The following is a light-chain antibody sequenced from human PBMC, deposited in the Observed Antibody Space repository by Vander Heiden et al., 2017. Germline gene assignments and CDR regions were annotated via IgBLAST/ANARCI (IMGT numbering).Light chain of an antibody. Sequence: QSALPQPASVSGSPGPSITISCTGTSSDVGGYNYVSWYQQHPGKAPKLMIYEVSNRPSGVSNRFSGSKSGNTASLTISGLQAEDEADYYCSSYTSSSYVVFGGGTKLTVL. CDR3: SSYTSSSYVV. CDR2: EVS. J-gene: IGLJ2*01. V-gene: IGLV2-14*01. CDR1: SSDVGGYNY.